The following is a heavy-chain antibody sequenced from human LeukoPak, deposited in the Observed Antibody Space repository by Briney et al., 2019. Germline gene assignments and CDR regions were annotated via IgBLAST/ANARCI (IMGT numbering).Heavy chain of an antibody. Sequence: GGSLRLSCAPSGFTFSSYKMNWVRQAPGKGLEWVSYISSSGSTIYYADSVKGRFTISRDNAKNSLYLQMNSLRAEDTAVYYCARLWFGEANFDYWGQGTLVTVSS. V-gene: IGHV3-48*03. CDR3: ARLWFGEANFDY. J-gene: IGHJ4*02. CDR1: GFTFSSYK. D-gene: IGHD3-10*01. CDR2: ISSSGSTI.